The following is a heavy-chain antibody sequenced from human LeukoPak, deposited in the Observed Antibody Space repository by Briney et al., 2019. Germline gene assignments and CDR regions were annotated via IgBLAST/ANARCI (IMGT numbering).Heavy chain of an antibody. CDR1: GFTFSSYA. D-gene: IGHD3-9*01. CDR3: AKVGPVLRYFDWLSAGDY. Sequence: GESLRLSCAASGFTFSSYAMSGVRQAPGKGLEWVSGISGGGGSTYYADSVKGRFTISRDNSKNTLYLQMNSLRVEDTAVYYCAKVGPVLRYFDWLSAGDYWGQGTLLTVSS. CDR2: ISGGGGST. V-gene: IGHV3-23*01. J-gene: IGHJ4*02.